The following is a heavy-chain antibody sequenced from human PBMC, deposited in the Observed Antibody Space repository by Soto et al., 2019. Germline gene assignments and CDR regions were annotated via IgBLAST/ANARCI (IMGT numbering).Heavy chain of an antibody. J-gene: IGHJ4*02. D-gene: IGHD7-27*01. CDR1: GFSFSISP. Sequence: QVQLVESGGGVVQPGRSLRLSCAASGFSFSISPMHWFAQAPARGREGGALISYDGTNKFYADSVKGRFTISRDNSKSTLYLQVDSLRPEDAAVYYCARDPKTSGGQNWAFNYFDSWGQGTLVTVSS. CDR2: ISYDGTNK. V-gene: IGHV3-30-3*01. CDR3: ARDPKTSGGQNWAFNYFDS.